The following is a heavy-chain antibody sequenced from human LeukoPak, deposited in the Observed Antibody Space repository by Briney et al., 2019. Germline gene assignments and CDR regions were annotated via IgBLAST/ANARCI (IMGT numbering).Heavy chain of an antibody. CDR2: ISSDGSNE. D-gene: IGHD5-24*01. Sequence: GGSLRLSCAASGFSFSSFPLHWVRQAPGEGLEWVAVISSDGSNEDYADSLKDRFSISRDNSMDTMYLQINNLRAEDTAVYYCARGNEKLPRMDFWGQGTTVTVSS. CDR3: ARGNEKLPRMDF. J-gene: IGHJ6*02. V-gene: IGHV3-30-3*01. CDR1: GFSFSSFP.